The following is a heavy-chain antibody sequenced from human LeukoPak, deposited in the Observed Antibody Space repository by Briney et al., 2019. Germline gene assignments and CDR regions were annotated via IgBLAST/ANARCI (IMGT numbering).Heavy chain of an antibody. CDR2: IYYSGST. V-gene: IGHV4-59*01. D-gene: IGHD1-1*01. Sequence: TSETLSLTCTVSGGSISSYYWSWIRQPPGKGLGWIGYIYYSGSTNYNPSLKSRVTISVDTSKNQFSLKLSSVTAADTAVYYCARGVLEHFDYWGQGTLVTVSS. CDR1: GGSISSYY. CDR3: ARGVLEHFDY. J-gene: IGHJ4*02.